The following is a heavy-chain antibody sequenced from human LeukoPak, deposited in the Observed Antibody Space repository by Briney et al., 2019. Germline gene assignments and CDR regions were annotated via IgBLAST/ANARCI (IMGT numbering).Heavy chain of an antibody. CDR2: IYYSGST. CDR1: GGSIISYY. CDR3: ARGSSSGWYEGDY. D-gene: IGHD6-19*01. Sequence: SETLSLTCTVSGGSIISYYGSWIRQPPGKGLEWIGYIYYSGSTNYNPSLKSRVTISVDTSKNQFSLKLSSVTAADTAVYYCARGSSSGWYEGDYWGQGTLVTVSS. V-gene: IGHV4-59*01. J-gene: IGHJ4*02.